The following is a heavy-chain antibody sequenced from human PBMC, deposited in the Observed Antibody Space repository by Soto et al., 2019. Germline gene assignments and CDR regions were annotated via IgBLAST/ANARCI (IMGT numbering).Heavy chain of an antibody. CDR3: AKDPLAVAAYGMDV. CDR2: ISYDGSKK. V-gene: IGHV3-30*18. D-gene: IGHD6-19*01. CDR1: GFTFSSYG. Sequence: QVQLVESGGGVVQPGRSLRLSCAASGFTFSSYGMHWVRQAPGKGLEWVAVISYDGSKKYYADSVKGRFTISRDNSKNTLYLQMNSLRAEDTAVYYCAKDPLAVAAYGMDVWGQGTTVTVSS. J-gene: IGHJ6*02.